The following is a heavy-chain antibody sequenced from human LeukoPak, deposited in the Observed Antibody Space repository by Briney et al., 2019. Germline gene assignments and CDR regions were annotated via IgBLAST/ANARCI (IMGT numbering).Heavy chain of an antibody. V-gene: IGHV3-30*02. CDR2: IRYDGSNK. CDR1: GFTFSSYG. D-gene: IGHD5-24*01. Sequence: PGGSLRLSCAASGFTFSSYGMHWVRQAPGKGLEWVAFIRYDGSNKYYADSVKGRFTISRDNSKNTLYLQMNSLRSEDTAVYYCARVRDGYNSGFYYFDYWGQGTLVTVSS. CDR3: ARVRDGYNSGFYYFDY. J-gene: IGHJ4*02.